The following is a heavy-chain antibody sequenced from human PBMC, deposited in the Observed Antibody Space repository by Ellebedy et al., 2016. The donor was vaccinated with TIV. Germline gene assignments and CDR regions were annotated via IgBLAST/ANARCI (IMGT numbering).Heavy chain of an antibody. V-gene: IGHV3-23*01. D-gene: IGHD3-22*01. J-gene: IGHJ4*02. CDR2: INGAGAST. CDR1: GFTFSSYA. Sequence: GESLKISCAASGFTFSSYAMSWVRQAPGKGLEWVSTINGAGASTYYADSVKGRFTISRDNSKNTLYLQMNSLRAEDTAVYYCAKGRGGGSDTSAPRYYFDYWGLGTLVTVSS. CDR3: AKGRGGGSDTSAPRYYFDY.